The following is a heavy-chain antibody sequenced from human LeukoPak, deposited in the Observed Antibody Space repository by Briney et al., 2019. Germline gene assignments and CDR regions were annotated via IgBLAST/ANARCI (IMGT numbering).Heavy chain of an antibody. D-gene: IGHD3-10*01. CDR3: ARDPWGGSGD. Sequence: GGSLGLSCAASGFTFSSYSMNWVGQAPGKGLEWVSSISSSSSYVYYADSVKGRFTISRDNAKNSLYLQMNSLRAEDTAVYYCARDPWGGSGDWGQGTLVTVSS. CDR1: GFTFSSYS. V-gene: IGHV3-21*01. J-gene: IGHJ4*02. CDR2: ISSSSSYV.